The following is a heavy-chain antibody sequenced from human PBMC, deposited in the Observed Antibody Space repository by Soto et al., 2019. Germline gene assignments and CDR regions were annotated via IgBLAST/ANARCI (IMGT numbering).Heavy chain of an antibody. CDR1: GGSISSGGYY. D-gene: IGHD6-13*01. CDR3: ARTIAAAGSYYYMDV. J-gene: IGHJ6*03. Sequence: PSETLSLTCTVSGGSISSGGYYWSWIRQHPGKGLEWIGYIYYSGSTYYNPSLKSRVTISVDTSKNQFSLKLSSVTAADTAVYYCARTIAAAGSYYYMDVWGKGTTVTVSS. CDR2: IYYSGST. V-gene: IGHV4-31*03.